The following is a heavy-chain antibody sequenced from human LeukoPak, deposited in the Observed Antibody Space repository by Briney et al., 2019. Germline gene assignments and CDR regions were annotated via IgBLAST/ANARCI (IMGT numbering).Heavy chain of an antibody. CDR1: GFTFSSYA. CDR2: TSGSGGST. Sequence: PGGSLRLSCAASGFTFSSYAMSWVRQAPGKGLEWVSATSGSGGSTYYADSVKGRFTVSRDNSKNTLYLQMNSLRAEDTAVYYCANNYYGSGSYFAWFYYYYYYGMDVWGQGTTVTVSS. V-gene: IGHV3-23*01. CDR3: ANNYYGSGSYFAWFYYYYYYGMDV. J-gene: IGHJ6*02. D-gene: IGHD3-10*01.